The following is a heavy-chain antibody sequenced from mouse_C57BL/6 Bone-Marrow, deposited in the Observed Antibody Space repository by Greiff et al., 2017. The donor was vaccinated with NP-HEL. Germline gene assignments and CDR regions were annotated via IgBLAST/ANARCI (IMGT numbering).Heavy chain of an antibody. J-gene: IGHJ3*01. D-gene: IGHD2-5*01. CDR1: GFNIKDDY. V-gene: IGHV14-4*01. CDR3: TTCENSNYAAWFAY. CDR2: IDPENGDT. Sequence: VQLQQSGAELVRPGASVKLSCTASGFNIKDDYMHWVKQRPEQGLEWIGWIDPENGDTEYASKFQGTATITADTSSNTAYLQLSSLTSEDTAVYYCTTCENSNYAAWFAYWGQGTLVTVSA.